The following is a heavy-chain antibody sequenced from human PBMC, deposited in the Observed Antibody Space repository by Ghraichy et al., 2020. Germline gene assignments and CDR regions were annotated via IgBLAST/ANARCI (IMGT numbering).Heavy chain of an antibody. D-gene: IGHD3-22*01. CDR3: ARVATYYYDSSGYLYFDH. J-gene: IGHJ4*02. V-gene: IGHV1-69*13. CDR2: IIPIFGTA. Sequence: SVKVSCKASGGTFSSYAISWVRQAPGQGLEWMGGIIPIFGTANYAQKFQGRVTITADESTSTAYMELSSLRSEDTAVYYCARVATYYYDSSGYLYFDHWGQGTLVTVSS. CDR1: GGTFSSYA.